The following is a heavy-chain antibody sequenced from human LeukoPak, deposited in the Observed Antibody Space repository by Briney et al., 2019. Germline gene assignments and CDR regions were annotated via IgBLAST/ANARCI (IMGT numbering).Heavy chain of an antibody. CDR3: ARDQGYPYYYYGMDV. V-gene: IGHV1-2*02. Sequence: AASVTVSCKASGYTFTGYYMHWVRQAPGQGLEWMGWINPNSGGTNYAQTFQGRVTMTRDTSISRAYMELSRLRSDDTAVYYCARDQGYPYYYYGMDVWGQGTTVTVSS. CDR2: INPNSGGT. J-gene: IGHJ6*02. CDR1: GYTFTGYY. D-gene: IGHD2-15*01.